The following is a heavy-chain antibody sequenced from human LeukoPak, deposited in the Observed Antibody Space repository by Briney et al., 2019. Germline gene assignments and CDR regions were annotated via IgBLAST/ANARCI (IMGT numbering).Heavy chain of an antibody. D-gene: IGHD3-22*01. CDR1: GFTFNSYA. J-gene: IGHJ5*02. CDR2: ISYDGSN. CDR3: ARALTYYYDSSGGKNWFDP. V-gene: IGHV3-30-3*01. Sequence: GGSLRLSCAASGFTFNSYAMHWVRQAPGKGLECVAVISYDGSNYYADSVKGRFSISRDNAKNSLYLQMNSLRAEDTAVYYCARALTYYYDSSGGKNWFDPWGQGTLVTVSS.